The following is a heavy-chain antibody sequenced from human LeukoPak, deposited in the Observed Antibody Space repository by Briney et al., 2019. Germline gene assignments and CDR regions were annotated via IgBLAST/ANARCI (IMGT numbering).Heavy chain of an antibody. J-gene: IGHJ4*02. V-gene: IGHV4-39*07. CDR1: GASISGSGYY. CDR2: IYYTGST. Sequence: SETLSLTCAVSGASISGSGYYLGWIRQPPGKGLEWIGNIYYTGSTYYNASLQSRVTMSLDTSKNQISLKLSAVTAADTAVYYCARDPLKGFDYWGQGMLVTVSS. CDR3: ARDPLKGFDY.